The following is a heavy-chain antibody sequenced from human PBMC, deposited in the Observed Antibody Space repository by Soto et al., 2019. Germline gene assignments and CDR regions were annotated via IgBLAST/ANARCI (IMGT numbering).Heavy chain of an antibody. Sequence: PGGSLRLSCAAPGFTVSSNYMSWVRQAPGKGLEWVSVIYSGGSTYYADSVKGRFTISRDNSKNTLYLQMNSLRAEDTAVYYCASEIFRGYSGQDGYFDYWGQGTLVTVSS. CDR2: IYSGGST. V-gene: IGHV3-66*01. J-gene: IGHJ4*02. CDR1: GFTVSSNY. CDR3: ASEIFRGYSGQDGYFDY. D-gene: IGHD5-12*01.